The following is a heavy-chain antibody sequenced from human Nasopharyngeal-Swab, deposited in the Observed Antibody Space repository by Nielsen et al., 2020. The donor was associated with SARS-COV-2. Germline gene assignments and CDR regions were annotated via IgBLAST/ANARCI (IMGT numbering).Heavy chain of an antibody. CDR3: AHNRIGYYYYMDV. V-gene: IGHV3-30*03. CDR1: GFTFSSYG. D-gene: IGHD1-1*01. Sequence: GESLKISCAASGFTFSSYGMPWVRQAPGKGLEWVAVISYDGSNKYYADSVKGRFTISRDNSKNTLYLQMNSLRAEDTAVYYCAHNRIGYYYYMDVWGKGTTVTVSS. J-gene: IGHJ6*03. CDR2: ISYDGSNK.